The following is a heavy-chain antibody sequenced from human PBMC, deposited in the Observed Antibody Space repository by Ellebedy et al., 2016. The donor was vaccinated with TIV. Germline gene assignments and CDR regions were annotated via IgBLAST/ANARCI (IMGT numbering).Heavy chain of an antibody. CDR1: GFTFRDFA. CDR3: TKRGVAWAAFDI. V-gene: IGHV3-23*01. J-gene: IGHJ3*02. Sequence: PGGSLRLSCAASGFTFRDFAMNWVRQAPGKGLEWVSAISPSGDITYFADSVQGRFTISRDNSQDTVHLQMHSLGAEDTAVYYCTKRGVAWAAFDIWGPGTLVTVSS. CDR2: ISPSGDIT. D-gene: IGHD7-27*01.